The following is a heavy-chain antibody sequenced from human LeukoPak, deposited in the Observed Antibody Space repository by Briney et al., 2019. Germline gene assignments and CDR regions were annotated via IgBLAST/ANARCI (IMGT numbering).Heavy chain of an antibody. CDR1: GFTFSSYG. D-gene: IGHD6-19*01. CDR3: AKEWNSSGWYEAFDI. J-gene: IGHJ3*02. Sequence: GGSLRLSCAASGFTFSSYGMHWVRQAPGKGLEWVAVISYDGSNKYYADSVKGRFTISRDNSKNTLYLRMNSLRAEDTAVYYCAKEWNSSGWYEAFDIWGQGTMVTVSS. V-gene: IGHV3-30*18. CDR2: ISYDGSNK.